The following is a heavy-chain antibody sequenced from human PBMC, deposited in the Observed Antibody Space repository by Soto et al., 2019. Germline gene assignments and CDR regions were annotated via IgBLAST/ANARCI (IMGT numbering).Heavy chain of an antibody. J-gene: IGHJ6*02. V-gene: IGHV3-23*01. CDR1: GFTFSSYA. Sequence: PGGSLRLSCAASGFTFSSYAMSWVRQAPGRGLEWVSAISGSGGSTYYADSVKGRFTISRDNSKNTLYLQMNSLRAEDTAVYYCAKVNSGWNPFDYYYGMDVWGQGTTVTVSS. CDR2: ISGSGGST. D-gene: IGHD6-19*01. CDR3: AKVNSGWNPFDYYYGMDV.